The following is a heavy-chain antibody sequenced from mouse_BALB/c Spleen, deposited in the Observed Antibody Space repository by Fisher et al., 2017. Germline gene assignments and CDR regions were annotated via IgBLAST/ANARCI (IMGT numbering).Heavy chain of an antibody. D-gene: IGHD3-2*01. CDR3: ARETARATWGYYYAMDY. Sequence: RFTISRDNAKNNLYLQMSSLKSEDTAMYYCARETARATWGYYYAMDYWGQGTSVTVSS. J-gene: IGHJ4*01. V-gene: IGHV5-4*02.